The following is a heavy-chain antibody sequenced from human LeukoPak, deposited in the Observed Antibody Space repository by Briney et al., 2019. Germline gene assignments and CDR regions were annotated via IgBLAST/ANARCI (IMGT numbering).Heavy chain of an antibody. CDR2: ISSSGSTI. Sequence: SGGSLRLSCAASGFTFSDYYMSWIRQAPGKGLEWVSYISSSGSTIYYADSVKGRFTISRDNAKNSLYLQMNSLRAEDTAVYYCAREVRCGGDCWVYYYYYMDVWGKGTTVTVSS. CDR1: GFTFSDYY. D-gene: IGHD2-21*02. CDR3: AREVRCGGDCWVYYYYYMDV. V-gene: IGHV3-11*04. J-gene: IGHJ6*03.